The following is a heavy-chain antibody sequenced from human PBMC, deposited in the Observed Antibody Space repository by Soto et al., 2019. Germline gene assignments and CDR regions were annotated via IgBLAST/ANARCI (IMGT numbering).Heavy chain of an antibody. CDR3: AKGFIVVVTVLRPDDAFDV. CDR2: ISGGGGST. Sequence: DVQLLESGGGLVQPGGSLRLSCAASGFTFGNYGINWVRQAPGKGREWVSGISGGGGSTYYADSVKGRFTVSRDPSKNSVFLEMNTLRAEDTAVYYCAKGFIVVVTVLRPDDAFDVWGQGTLVTVSS. D-gene: IGHD2-21*02. V-gene: IGHV3-23*01. CDR1: GFTFGNYG. J-gene: IGHJ3*01.